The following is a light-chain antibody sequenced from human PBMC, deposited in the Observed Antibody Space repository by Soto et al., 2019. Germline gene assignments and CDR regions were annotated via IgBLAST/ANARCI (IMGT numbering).Light chain of an antibody. J-gene: IGKJ3*01. CDR3: QRYNNGPPVT. Sequence: DIQMTQSPSSLSASVGDRVTITCRASQDINNYLAWYQQKPGKPPKLLIYAASTLQSGVPSRFSGGGSGTDFTLNINSLQPEDVATYYWQRYNNGPPVTFGPGTKV. V-gene: IGKV1-27*01. CDR2: AAS. CDR1: QDINNY.